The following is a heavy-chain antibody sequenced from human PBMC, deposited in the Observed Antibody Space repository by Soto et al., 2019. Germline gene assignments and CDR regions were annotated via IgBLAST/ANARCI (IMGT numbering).Heavy chain of an antibody. CDR2: IYRTGST. J-gene: IGHJ4*02. CDR3: ASRDPGTSVDY. V-gene: IGHV4-4*02. Sequence: PSETLSLTCAVSGGSFTSNNRWTWVRQPPGQGLEWIGEIYRTGSTNYNPSLKSRVTMSLDKSENQFCLKVTSLTAADTAVYYCASRDPGTSVDYWGQGTLVTVSS. D-gene: IGHD1-7*01. CDR1: GGSFTSNNR.